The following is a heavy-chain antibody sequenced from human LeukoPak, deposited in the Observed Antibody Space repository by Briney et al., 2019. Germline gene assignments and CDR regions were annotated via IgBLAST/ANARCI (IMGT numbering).Heavy chain of an antibody. CDR3: ARSNQADDY. V-gene: IGHV3-74*01. CDR1: GFTFSNYW. Sequence: GGSLRLSCAASGFTFSNYWMHWVRQVPGKGLVWVSRINPGGSSTTYADSVKGRFTISKDNAKNTLYLQMNSLRAEDTAVYYCARSNQADDYWGQGTLVTVSS. J-gene: IGHJ4*02. D-gene: IGHD2/OR15-2a*01. CDR2: INPGGSST.